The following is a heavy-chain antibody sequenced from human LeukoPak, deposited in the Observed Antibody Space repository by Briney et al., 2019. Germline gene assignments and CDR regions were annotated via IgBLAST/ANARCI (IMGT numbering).Heavy chain of an antibody. V-gene: IGHV3-7*01. CDR3: ARVSYGPFFWFDP. CDR2: IKQDGSEK. CDR1: GFTLSRYW. Sequence: GGSLRLSCAASGFTLSRYWMSWVRQAPGRGLEWVANIKQDGSEKYYVDSVKGRFTNSRDNDNNSLDLQMNSLRAEDTAVYYCARVSYGPFFWFDPWGQETLVTVFS. D-gene: IGHD1-26*01. J-gene: IGHJ5*02.